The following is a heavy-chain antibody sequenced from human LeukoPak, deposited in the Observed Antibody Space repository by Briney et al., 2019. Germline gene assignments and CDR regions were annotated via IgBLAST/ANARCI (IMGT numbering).Heavy chain of an antibody. Sequence: TGGSLRLSCAASGFTFSSYAMSWVRQAPGKGLEWVAVISYDGSNKYYADSVKGRFTISRDNSKNTLYLQMNSLRAEDTAVYYCVRKNPGYSGHHFDYWGQGTLVTVSS. CDR2: ISYDGSNK. J-gene: IGHJ4*02. V-gene: IGHV3-30-3*01. CDR1: GFTFSSYA. D-gene: IGHD5-12*01. CDR3: VRKNPGYSGHHFDY.